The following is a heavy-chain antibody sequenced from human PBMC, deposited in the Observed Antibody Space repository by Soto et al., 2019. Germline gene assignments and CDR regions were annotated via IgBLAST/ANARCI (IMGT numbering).Heavy chain of an antibody. J-gene: IGHJ6*02. CDR2: ISYDGSNK. CDR1: GFTFSSYG. Sequence: QVQLVESGGGVVQPGRSLRLSCAASGFTFSSYGMHWVRQAPGKGLERVAVISYDGSNKYYADSVKGRFTISRDNSKNTRYLQMTSLRAEDTAVYYCAKDRRYCSSTSCLKRGYYYYYGMYVWGQGATVTVSS. D-gene: IGHD2-2*01. CDR3: AKDRRYCSSTSCLKRGYYYYYGMYV. V-gene: IGHV3-30*18.